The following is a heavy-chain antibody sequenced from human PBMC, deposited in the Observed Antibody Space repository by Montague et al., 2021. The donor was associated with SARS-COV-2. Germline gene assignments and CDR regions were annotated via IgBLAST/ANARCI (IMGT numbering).Heavy chain of an antibody. CDR1: GGSISSGCYY. D-gene: IGHD6-19*01. J-gene: IGHJ4*02. CDR2: ISISAST. V-gene: IGHV4-61*02. CDR3: AGDIAVAGLFDY. Sequence: TLSLTCTVSGGSISSGCYYWSWIPPPDGQGLEWIGRISISASTNYNLSLKSTVTISVDTSKNQFYLKLSTVTAADTAVHYSAGDIAVAGLFDYWGQGTMVTVSS.